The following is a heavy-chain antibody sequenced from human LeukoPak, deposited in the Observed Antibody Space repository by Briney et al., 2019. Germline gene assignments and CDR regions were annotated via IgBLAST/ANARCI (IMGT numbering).Heavy chain of an antibody. J-gene: IGHJ4*02. V-gene: IGHV4-61*08. Sequence: SETLSLTCDVYGGSFSGGSFSGYYWSWIRQPPGKGLEWIGYIYYSGSTNYNPSLKSRVTISVDTSKNQFSLKLSSVTAADTAVYYCARDDGVVVLNGGLDYWGQGTLVTVSS. D-gene: IGHD3-22*01. CDR1: GGSFSGGSFSGYY. CDR3: ARDDGVVVLNGGLDY. CDR2: IYYSGST.